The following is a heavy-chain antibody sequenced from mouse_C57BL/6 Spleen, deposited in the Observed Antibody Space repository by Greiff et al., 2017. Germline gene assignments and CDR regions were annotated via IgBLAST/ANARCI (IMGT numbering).Heavy chain of an antibody. Sequence: VKLVESGPGILQSSQTLSLTCSFSGFSLSTSGMGVSWIRQPAGKGLDWLAHIYWDDDKRYNPSLKGRLTISKDTSRNQVFLKITSVDTADTATYYCARRGEATTMASFDYWGQGTTLTVSS. CDR2: IYWDDDK. V-gene: IGHV8-12*01. D-gene: IGHD2-1*01. CDR3: ARRGEATTMASFDY. J-gene: IGHJ2*01. CDR1: GFSLSTSGMG.